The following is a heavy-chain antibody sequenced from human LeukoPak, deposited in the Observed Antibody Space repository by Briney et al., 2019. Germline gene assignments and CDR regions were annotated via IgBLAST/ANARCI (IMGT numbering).Heavy chain of an antibody. D-gene: IGHD2-2*01. Sequence: PSETLSLTCTVSGGSISSSTYYWGWIRQPPGKGLEWIGTIYYSGSTYYNATLKGRVTLSVDKSRNQFSLKLSSVTAADTAVYYCARAYCSSASCAKLGYFDYWGQGTLVTVSS. CDR3: ARAYCSSASCAKLGYFDY. V-gene: IGHV4-39*01. J-gene: IGHJ4*02. CDR2: IYYSGST. CDR1: GGSISSSTYY.